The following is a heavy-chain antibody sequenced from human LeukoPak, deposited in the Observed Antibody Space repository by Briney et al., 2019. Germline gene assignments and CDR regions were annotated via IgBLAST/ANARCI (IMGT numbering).Heavy chain of an antibody. V-gene: IGHV3-30*04. CDR3: AKARFGGPPWDS. D-gene: IGHD3-16*01. Sequence: GGSLRLSCAASGFTFGSYAMHWVRQAPGKGLEWVAVISFDGSNKHYADSVKGRFTISRDNSKNTLYLQMTSLRAEDTAIYYCAKARFGGPPWDSWGQGTLVTVSS. J-gene: IGHJ5*01. CDR1: GFTFGSYA. CDR2: ISFDGSNK.